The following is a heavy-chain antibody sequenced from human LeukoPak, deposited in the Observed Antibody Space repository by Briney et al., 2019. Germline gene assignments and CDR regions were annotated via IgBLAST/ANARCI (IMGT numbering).Heavy chain of an antibody. CDR1: GYTFTGYY. CDR3: AGVWCWGTKSCTTGTFGMDV. Sequence: ASVKVSCKASGYTFTGYYMHWVRQAPGQGLEWMGWINPNSGGTNYAQKFQGWVTMTRDTSISTAYMELSRLRSDDTAVYYCAGVWCWGTKSCTTGTFGMDVWGQGTTVTVS. CDR2: INPNSGGT. V-gene: IGHV1-2*04. D-gene: IGHD1-1*01. J-gene: IGHJ6*02.